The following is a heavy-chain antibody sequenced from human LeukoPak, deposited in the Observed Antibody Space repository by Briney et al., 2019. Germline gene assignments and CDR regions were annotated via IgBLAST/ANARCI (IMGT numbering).Heavy chain of an antibody. V-gene: IGHV4-4*07. CDR1: GDSISSYY. CDR2: IYTSGST. J-gene: IGHJ3*02. CDR3: ARVGLTYYYDSSGYYHPYDAFDI. D-gene: IGHD3-22*01. Sequence: PSETLSLTCTVSGDSISSYYWSWIRQPAGKGLEWIGRIYTSGSTNYNPSLKSRVTMSVDTSKNQFSLKLSSVTAADTAVYYCARVGLTYYYDSSGYYHPYDAFDIWGQGTMVTVSS.